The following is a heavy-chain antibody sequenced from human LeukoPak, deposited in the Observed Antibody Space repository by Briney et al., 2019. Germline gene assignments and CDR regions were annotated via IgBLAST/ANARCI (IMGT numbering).Heavy chain of an antibody. CDR2: MSYDGSKK. D-gene: IGHD3-3*01. J-gene: IGHJ3*02. V-gene: IGHV3-30*18. Sequence: GGSLRLSCAASGFTFSSYGMHWVRQAPGKGLEWVAVMSYDGSKKYYADSVKGRFTISRDNSKNTLYLQMNSLRAEDTAVYYCAKDGGNFWSGYYPHDAFDIWGQGTMVTVSS. CDR3: AKDGGNFWSGYYPHDAFDI. CDR1: GFTFSSYG.